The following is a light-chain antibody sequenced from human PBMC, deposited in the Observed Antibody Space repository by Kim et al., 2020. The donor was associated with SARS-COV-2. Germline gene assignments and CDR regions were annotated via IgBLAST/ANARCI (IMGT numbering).Light chain of an antibody. CDR1: NIGSKN. J-gene: IGLJ3*02. CDR2: RDS. Sequence: SYELTQPLSVSVALGQTARITCGGNNIGSKNVHWYQQKPGQAPVLVIYRDSNRPSGIPERFSGSNSGNTATLTTSRAQAGDEADYYCQVWDSSTVFG. V-gene: IGLV3-9*01. CDR3: QVWDSSTV.